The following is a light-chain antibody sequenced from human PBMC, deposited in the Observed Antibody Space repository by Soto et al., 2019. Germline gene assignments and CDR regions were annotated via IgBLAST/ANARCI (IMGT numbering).Light chain of an antibody. CDR1: QIVGGDT. V-gene: IGKV3-20*01. CDR3: QQYHWAPDT. Sequence: EVGLTQSPGTLSLSPGERATLSCRASQIVGGDTLAWFQQRPGQAPRLVIYGASNRAAGIPDRFSGSGSGTDFTLTVSRLEPEDFAVYYCQQYHWAPDTFGQGTRLEIK. J-gene: IGKJ5*01. CDR2: GAS.